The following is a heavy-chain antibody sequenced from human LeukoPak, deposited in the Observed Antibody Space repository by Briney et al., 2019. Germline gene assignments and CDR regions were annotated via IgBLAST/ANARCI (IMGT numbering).Heavy chain of an antibody. CDR3: ARDHPHGSTSGY. J-gene: IGHJ4*02. V-gene: IGHV3-48*03. CDR2: ISSSGSTI. D-gene: IGHD2-2*01. Sequence: GGSLRLSCAASGFTFSSYEMNWVRQAPGKGLEWVSYISSSGSTIYYADSVKGRFTISRDNAKNSLYLQMNSLRAEDTAAYYCARDHPHGSTSGYWGQGTLVTVSS. CDR1: GFTFSSYE.